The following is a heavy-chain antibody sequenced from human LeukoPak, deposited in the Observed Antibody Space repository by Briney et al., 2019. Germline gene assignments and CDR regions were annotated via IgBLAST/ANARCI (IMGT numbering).Heavy chain of an antibody. V-gene: IGHV3-48*03. CDR3: ARESVVTAIHDAFDI. CDR2: ISSSGSTI. J-gene: IGHJ3*02. CDR1: GFTFSSYE. D-gene: IGHD2-21*02. Sequence: ETGGSLRLSCAASGFTFSSYEMNWVRQAPGKGLEWVSYISSSGSTIYYADSVKGRFTISRDNAKNSLYLQMNSLSAEDTAVYYCARESVVTAIHDAFDIWGQGTMVTVSS.